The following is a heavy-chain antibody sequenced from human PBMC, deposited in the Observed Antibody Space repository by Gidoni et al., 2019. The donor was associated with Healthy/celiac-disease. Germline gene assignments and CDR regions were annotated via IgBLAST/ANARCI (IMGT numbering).Heavy chain of an antibody. Sequence: QVQLVQSGAEVKKPGSSVKVSCKASGGTFSSYAISWVRQAPGQGLEWMGRIIPILGIANYAQKFQGRVTITADKSTSTAYMELSSLRSEDTAVYYCARVGIGYCSSTSCYSFDYWGQGTLVTVSS. J-gene: IGHJ4*02. CDR2: IIPILGIA. CDR1: GGTFSSYA. V-gene: IGHV1-69*04. D-gene: IGHD2-2*02. CDR3: ARVGIGYCSSTSCYSFDY.